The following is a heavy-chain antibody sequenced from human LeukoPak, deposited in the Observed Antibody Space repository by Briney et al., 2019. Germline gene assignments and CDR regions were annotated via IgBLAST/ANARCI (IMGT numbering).Heavy chain of an antibody. CDR2: INEDGSRT. CDR3: ARGGRVVHGVDV. J-gene: IGHJ6*02. V-gene: IGHV3-74*01. Sequence: GGSLRLSCAASGFTLSNHWMHWVRQAPGKGLVWVSRINEDGSRTNYADSVKGRFTISRDNAKNTLYLQMSSLRVEDTAVYYCARGGRVVHGVDVWGQGTTVTVSS. CDR1: GFTLSNHW. D-gene: IGHD6-6*01.